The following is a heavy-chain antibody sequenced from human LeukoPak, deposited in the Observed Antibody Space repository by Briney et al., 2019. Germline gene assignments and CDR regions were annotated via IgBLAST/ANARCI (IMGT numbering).Heavy chain of an antibody. CDR1: GFTFSSYE. V-gene: IGHV3-48*03. CDR2: ISSGSNTI. J-gene: IGHJ5*02. Sequence: GGSLRLSCAASGFTFSSYEMNWVRQSTGKGLEWISYISSGSNTIYYADSVKGRFTMSRDNAKNSLYLQMNSLRAEDTAVYYCARQTPSLDPWGQGTLVTVSS. CDR3: ARQTPSLDP.